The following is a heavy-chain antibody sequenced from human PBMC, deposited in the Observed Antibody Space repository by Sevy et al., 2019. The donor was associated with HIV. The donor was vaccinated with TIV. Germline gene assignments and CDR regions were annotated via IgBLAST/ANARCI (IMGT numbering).Heavy chain of an antibody. D-gene: IGHD3-10*01. V-gene: IGHV3-7*01. J-gene: IGHJ6*02. CDR1: GFTFSSYW. CDR2: IKQ. Sequence: GGSLRLSCAASGFTFSSYWMSWVRQAPGKVLEWVANIKQDYVDSVKGRFTISRDNAKSSLYLQWNSLRAEDTAIYYCARSYFGSGTSYGMDVWGQGTTVTVSS. CDR3: ARSYFGSGTSYGMDV.